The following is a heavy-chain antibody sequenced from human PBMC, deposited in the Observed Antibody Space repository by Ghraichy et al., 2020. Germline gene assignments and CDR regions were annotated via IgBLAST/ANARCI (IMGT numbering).Heavy chain of an antibody. CDR3: ARTLVVPAALRPAAYNWFDP. J-gene: IGHJ5*02. Sequence: GESLNISCAASGFTFSSYSMNWVRQAPGKGLEWVSYISSSSSTIYYADSVKGRFTISRDNAKNSLYLQMNSLRDEDTAVYYCARTLVVPAALRPAAYNWFDPWGQGTLVTVSS. V-gene: IGHV3-48*02. D-gene: IGHD2-2*01. CDR1: GFTFSSYS. CDR2: ISSSSSTI.